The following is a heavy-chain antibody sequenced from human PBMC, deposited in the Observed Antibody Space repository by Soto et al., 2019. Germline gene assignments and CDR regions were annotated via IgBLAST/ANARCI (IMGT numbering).Heavy chain of an antibody. CDR2: IYYSGST. J-gene: IGHJ6*03. D-gene: IGHD4-17*01. CDR1: GGSISSSSYY. CDR3: ARLGTTDYYYYYMDV. Sequence: PETLSLTCTVSGGSISSSSYYWGWIRQPPGKGLEWIGNIYYSGSTYYNPSLKSRVTISVDTSKNQFSLKLSSVTAADTAVYYCARLGTTDYYYYYMDVWGKGTTVTVSS. V-gene: IGHV4-39*01.